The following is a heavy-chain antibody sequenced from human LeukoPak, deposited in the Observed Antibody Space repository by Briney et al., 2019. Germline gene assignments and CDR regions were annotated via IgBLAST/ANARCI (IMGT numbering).Heavy chain of an antibody. CDR1: GVSISSGSYY. V-gene: IGHV4-61*02. D-gene: IGHD1-14*01. Sequence: SETLSLTCTAAGVSISSGSYYWSWIRQPAGQGLEWIGRIYTSGSNNYNPSLNSLATIRVNTSKYQFILKLSSVPAADTAVYYCARVGGEPCDPCGQGTLVTVSS. CDR3: ARVGGEPCDP. CDR2: IYTSGSN. J-gene: IGHJ5*02.